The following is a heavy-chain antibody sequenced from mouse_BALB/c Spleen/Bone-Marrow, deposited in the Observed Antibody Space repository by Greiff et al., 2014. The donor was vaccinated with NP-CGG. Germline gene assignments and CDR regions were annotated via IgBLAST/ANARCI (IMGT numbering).Heavy chain of an antibody. CDR1: GFNIKDTY. CDR3: ARSYGYGKCFAY. D-gene: IGHD2-2*01. CDR2: IDPANGNT. Sequence: VQLQQSGAELVKPGASVKLSCTASGFNIKDTYMHWVKQRPEQGLEWIGRIDPANGNTKYDPKFQGKATITADTSSNTAYLQLGSLPSEDTAVYYGARSYGYGKCFAYWGQGTLVTVS. V-gene: IGHV14-3*02. J-gene: IGHJ3*01.